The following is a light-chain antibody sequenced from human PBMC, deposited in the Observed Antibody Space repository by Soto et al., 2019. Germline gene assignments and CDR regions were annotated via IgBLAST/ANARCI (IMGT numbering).Light chain of an antibody. CDR3: QQYGSSPYT. CDR1: QSIRNNY. CDR2: GAS. V-gene: IGKV3-20*01. J-gene: IGKJ2*01. Sequence: EILLTQSPGTLSLSPGERATLSCRASQSIRNNYLAWYQQKPGQAPRLLIHGASGRATGIPDRFSGSGSGTDFTLIISRLEPEDSAVYYCQQYGSSPYTFGQGTKLEI.